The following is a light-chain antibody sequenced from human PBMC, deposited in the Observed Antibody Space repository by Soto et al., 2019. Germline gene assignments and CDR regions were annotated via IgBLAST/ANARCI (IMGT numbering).Light chain of an antibody. J-gene: IGLJ2*01. CDR2: GNS. CDR1: SSNIGAGYD. Sequence: QPVLTQPPSVSGAPGQRVTISCTGSSSNIGAGYDVHWYQQLPGTAPKLLIYGNSNRPSGVPDRFSGSNSGTSASLAITGLQAEDEADYYCQSYDSSLSGHVVFGGGTKLTVL. CDR3: QSYDSSLSGHVV. V-gene: IGLV1-40*01.